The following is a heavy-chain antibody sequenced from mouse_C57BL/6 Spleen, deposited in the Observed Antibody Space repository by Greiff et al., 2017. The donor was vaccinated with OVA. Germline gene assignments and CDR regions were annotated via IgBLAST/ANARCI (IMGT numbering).Heavy chain of an antibody. V-gene: IGHV3-6*01. CDR1: GYSITSGYY. D-gene: IGHD3-2*02. J-gene: IGHJ2*01. Sequence: EVKLLESGPGLVKPSQSLSLTCSVTGYSITSGYYWNWIRQFPGNKLEWMGYISYDGSNNYNPSLKNRISITRDTSKNQFFLKLNSVTTEDTATYYCAREGDSSGLYYFDYWGQGTTLTVSS. CDR3: AREGDSSGLYYFDY. CDR2: ISYDGSN.